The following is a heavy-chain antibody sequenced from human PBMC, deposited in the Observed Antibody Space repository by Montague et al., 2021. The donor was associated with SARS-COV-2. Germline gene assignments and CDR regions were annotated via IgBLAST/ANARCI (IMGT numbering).Heavy chain of an antibody. CDR1: GFSFSNAW. CDR2: IKSKTDGGTT. Sequence: SLRLSCAASGFSFSNAWMSWVRQAPGKGLEWVGRIKSKTDGGTTDYAAPVEGRFTISRGDSKNTLYLQMNSLKTEDTAVYYCTTDPLWPPDYWGQGTLVTVSS. CDR3: TTDPLWPPDY. D-gene: IGHD2/OR15-2a*01. J-gene: IGHJ4*02. V-gene: IGHV3-15*01.